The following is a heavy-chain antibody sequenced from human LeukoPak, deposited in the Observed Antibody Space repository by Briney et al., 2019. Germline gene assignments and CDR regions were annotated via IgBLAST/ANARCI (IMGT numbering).Heavy chain of an antibody. Sequence: GASVKVSCKASGYTFTSYGITWVRQAPGQGLEWMGWISAYNGNTNYAQKLQGRVTMTTDTSTSTAYMELRSLRSDDTAVYYCAREYCSSTSCYAGLYYYYYGMDVWGQGTTVTVSS. D-gene: IGHD2-2*01. CDR3: AREYCSSTSCYAGLYYYYYGMDV. CDR1: GYTFTSYG. CDR2: ISAYNGNT. V-gene: IGHV1-18*01. J-gene: IGHJ6*02.